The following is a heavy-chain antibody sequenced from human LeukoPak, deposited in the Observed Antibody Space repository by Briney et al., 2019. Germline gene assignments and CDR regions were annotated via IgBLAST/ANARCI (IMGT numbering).Heavy chain of an antibody. V-gene: IGHV4-31*03. CDR1: GGSLSSGGYY. CDR2: IYDSANT. D-gene: IGHD1-26*01. J-gene: IGHJ5*02. CDR3: ARGGSYRWFDP. Sequence: ASQTLSLTCTVSGGSLSSGGYYWTWVRQHPGKGLEWIGYIYDSANTNYNPSLKSRVTMSVDTSKNQFSLKLISVTAADTAVYYCARGGSYRWFDPWRQGTLVTVSS.